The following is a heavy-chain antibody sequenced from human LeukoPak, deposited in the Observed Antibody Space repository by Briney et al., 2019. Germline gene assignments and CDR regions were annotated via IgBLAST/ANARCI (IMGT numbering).Heavy chain of an antibody. D-gene: IGHD3-16*02. V-gene: IGHV1-2*02. CDR2: INPNSGGT. CDR1: GYTFTGYY. J-gene: IGHJ6*03. CDR3: ARDIGFRGYYYYYYYMDV. Sequence: AASVKVSCKASGYTFTGYYMHWVRQAPGQGLEWMGWINPNSGGTNYAQKFQGRVTMTRDTSISTAYMELSRLRSDDTAVYYCARDIGFRGYYYYYYYMDVWGKGTTVTVSS.